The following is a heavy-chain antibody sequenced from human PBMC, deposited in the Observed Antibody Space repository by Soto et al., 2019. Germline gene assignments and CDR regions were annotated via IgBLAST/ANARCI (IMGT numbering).Heavy chain of an antibody. CDR1: GVSITCSY. D-gene: IGHD1-26*01. J-gene: IGHJ4*02. V-gene: IGHV4-59*01. Sequence: SVTLSLTCTVSGVSITCSYWILIRQTPGKTLEWIGYIYHSGTTTYNPSLKSRVSISVDTSKNQFSLRLTSVIAADTAVYYCARDMPYGAGSLAGCDYWGQGIRVTVSS. CDR2: IYHSGTT. CDR3: ARDMPYGAGSLAGCDY.